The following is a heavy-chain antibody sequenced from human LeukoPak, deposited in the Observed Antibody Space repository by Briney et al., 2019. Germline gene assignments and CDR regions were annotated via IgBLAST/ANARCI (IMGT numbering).Heavy chain of an antibody. CDR1: GFTFSSYE. CDR3: ARLSAYCGVDCQKFDY. Sequence: PGGSLRLSCAASGFTFSSYEMNWVRQAPGKGLEWVSSISSSGSTIYYADSVKGRFTISRDNAKNSLYLQMNSLRAEDTAVYYCARLSAYCGVDCQKFDYGGQGTLVTVSS. D-gene: IGHD2-21*02. J-gene: IGHJ4*02. CDR2: ISSSGSTI. V-gene: IGHV3-48*03.